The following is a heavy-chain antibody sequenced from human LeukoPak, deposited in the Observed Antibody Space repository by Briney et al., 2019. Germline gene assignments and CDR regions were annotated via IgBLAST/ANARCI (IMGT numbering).Heavy chain of an antibody. CDR1: GGSLSSTGFY. CDR2: IHYSGST. D-gene: IGHD5-12*01. CDR3: ARLASGAWHWDY. Sequence: SETLFLTCTVSGGSLSSTGFYWAWIRQSPGKGLEWIGGIHYSGSTYYNPSLVSRLTISVDASKNHFILRLNSVTAADTAVYYCARLASGAWHWDYWGQGTLVAVSS. J-gene: IGHJ4*02. V-gene: IGHV4-39*01.